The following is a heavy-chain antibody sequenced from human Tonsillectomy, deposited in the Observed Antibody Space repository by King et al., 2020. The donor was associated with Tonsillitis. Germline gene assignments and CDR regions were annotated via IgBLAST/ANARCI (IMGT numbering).Heavy chain of an antibody. J-gene: IGHJ4*02. V-gene: IGHV1-2*02. D-gene: IGHD2-21*01. CDR2: INPNSGGT. Sequence: VQLVESGAEVKKPGASVKVSCKTSGYTFTGYYMHWVRQAPGQGLEWMGWINPNSGGTNYAQKFQGMVTLTRYTSVSTAYMELNRLRSDDTAVYYCVREAYDWGPGTLVTVSS. CDR1: GYTFTGYY. CDR3: VREAYD.